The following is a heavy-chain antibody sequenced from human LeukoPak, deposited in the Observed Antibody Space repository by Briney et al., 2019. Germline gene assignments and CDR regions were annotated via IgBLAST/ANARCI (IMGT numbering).Heavy chain of an antibody. J-gene: IGHJ3*02. Sequence: GSLRLSCAASGFTFSSYAMSWVRQAPGKGLEWVSAISGSGGSTYYADSVKGRFTISRDNSKNTLYLQMNSLRAEDTAVYYCAKDQYCGGDCYDAFDIWGQGTMVTVSS. D-gene: IGHD2-21*01. CDR2: ISGSGGST. CDR1: GFTFSSYA. CDR3: AKDQYCGGDCYDAFDI. V-gene: IGHV3-23*01.